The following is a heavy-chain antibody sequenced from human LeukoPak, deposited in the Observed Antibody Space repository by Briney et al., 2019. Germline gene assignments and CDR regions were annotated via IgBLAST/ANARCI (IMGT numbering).Heavy chain of an antibody. D-gene: IGHD1-26*01. CDR2: INWNGGST. CDR3: ARGWELRYFDY. Sequence: GGSLRLSCAASGFTFDDYGMSWVHQAPGKGLEWVSGINWNGGSTDYADSVKGRFTISRDNAKNSLYLQMNSLRAEDTALYHCARGWELRYFDYWGQGTLVTVSS. CDR1: GFTFDDYG. V-gene: IGHV3-20*01. J-gene: IGHJ4*02.